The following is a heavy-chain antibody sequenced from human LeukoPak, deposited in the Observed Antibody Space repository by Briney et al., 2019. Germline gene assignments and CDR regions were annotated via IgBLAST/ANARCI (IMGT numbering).Heavy chain of an antibody. V-gene: IGHV4-4*02. D-gene: IGHD4-23*01. CDR2: IYYSGST. CDR3: ARVRVDYSGNIIKYFFDY. CDR1: GGSISNINW. Sequence: SGTLSLTCSVSGGSISNINWWSGVRQSPGKGLEWIGNIYYSGSTNYNPSLKSRVIISVVTSKNQFSLELSPVTAADTAVYYCARVRVDYSGNIIKYFFDYWGQGTLVSVSS. J-gene: IGHJ4*02.